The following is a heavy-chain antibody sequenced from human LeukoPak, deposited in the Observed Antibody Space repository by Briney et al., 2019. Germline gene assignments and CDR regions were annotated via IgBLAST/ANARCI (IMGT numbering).Heavy chain of an antibody. D-gene: IGHD6-19*01. CDR3: AKALNGLVDY. CDR2: IWYDGSNK. Sequence: GRSLRPSCAASGFTFSDYGMHWVRQAPGKGLERVAVIWYDGSNKYYADSVKGRFTISRDNSKNTLYLQMNSLRAEDTAVYYCAKALNGLVDYWGQGTLVTVSS. V-gene: IGHV3-33*06. J-gene: IGHJ4*02. CDR1: GFTFSDYG.